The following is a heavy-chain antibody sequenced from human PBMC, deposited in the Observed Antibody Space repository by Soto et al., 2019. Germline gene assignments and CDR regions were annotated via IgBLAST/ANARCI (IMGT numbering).Heavy chain of an antibody. CDR2: ISYDGSNK. CDR3: AKGPRRVPAASSWFDP. CDR1: GFTFSSYG. J-gene: IGHJ5*02. D-gene: IGHD2-2*01. Sequence: QVQLVESVGGVVQPGRSLRLSCAASGFTFSSYGMHWVRQAPGKGLEWVAVISYDGSNKYYADSVKGRFTISRDNSKNTLYVQMNSLRAEDTAVYYCAKGPRRVPAASSWFDPWGQGTLVTVSS. V-gene: IGHV3-30*18.